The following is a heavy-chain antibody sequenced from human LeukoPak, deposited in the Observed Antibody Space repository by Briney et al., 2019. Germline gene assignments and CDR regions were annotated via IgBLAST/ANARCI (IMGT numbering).Heavy chain of an antibody. J-gene: IGHJ4*02. D-gene: IGHD3-16*02. CDR1: GFTFSNVW. CDR3: TTALRHLWGSYHDH. CDR2: VKSKGDGATT. Sequence: GGSLRLSCAASGFTFSNVWMSRVRQVPGKGLEWVGRVKSKGDGATTDYAAPLKGRFTVSRDDSRNTLYLQMNSLESEDTAVYYCTTALRHLWGSYHDHWGRGTLVTVSS. V-gene: IGHV3-15*01.